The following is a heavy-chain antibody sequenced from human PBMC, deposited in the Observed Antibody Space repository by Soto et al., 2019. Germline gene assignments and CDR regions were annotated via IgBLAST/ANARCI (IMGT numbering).Heavy chain of an antibody. J-gene: IGHJ4*02. Sequence: GESLKISCAASGFTFSSYAMSWVRQAPGKGLEWVSAISGSGGSTYYADSVKGRFTISRDNSKNTLYLQMNSLRAEDTAVYYCAKSEDIVVVPAAICNDYWGQGTLVTVSS. D-gene: IGHD2-2*02. CDR3: AKSEDIVVVPAAICNDY. V-gene: IGHV3-23*01. CDR2: ISGSGGST. CDR1: GFTFSSYA.